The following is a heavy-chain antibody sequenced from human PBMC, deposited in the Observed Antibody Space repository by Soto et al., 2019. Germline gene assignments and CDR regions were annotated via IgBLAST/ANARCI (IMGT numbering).Heavy chain of an antibody. D-gene: IGHD2-2*01. CDR2: IRSKAYGGTT. Sequence: GSLRLSCTASGFTFGDYAMSWFRQAPGKGLEWVGFIRSKAYGGTTEYAASVKGRFTISRDDSKSIAYLQMNSLKTEDTAVYYCTRDTDIVVVPAAVAGHYWGQGTLVTVSS. CDR1: GFTFGDYA. V-gene: IGHV3-49*03. J-gene: IGHJ4*02. CDR3: TRDTDIVVVPAAVAGHY.